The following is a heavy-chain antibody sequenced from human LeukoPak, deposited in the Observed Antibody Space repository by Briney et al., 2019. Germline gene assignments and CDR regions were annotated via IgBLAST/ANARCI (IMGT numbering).Heavy chain of an antibody. Sequence: ASVKVSCKASGYTFTGYYMHWVRQAPGQGLEWMGWINPNSGGTNYAQKFQGRVTMTRDTSTSTVYMELSSLRSEDTAVYYCAREGAAAGTGGYYFDYWGQGTLVTVSS. CDR3: AREGAAAGTGGYYFDY. CDR1: GYTFTGYY. CDR2: INPNSGGT. V-gene: IGHV1-2*02. J-gene: IGHJ4*02. D-gene: IGHD6-13*01.